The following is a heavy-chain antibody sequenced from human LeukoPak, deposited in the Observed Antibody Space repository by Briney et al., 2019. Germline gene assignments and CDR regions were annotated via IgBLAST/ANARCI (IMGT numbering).Heavy chain of an antibody. Sequence: GASVKVSCKVSGYTLTELSMHWVRQAPGKGLEWMGWISAYNGNTNYAQKLQGRVTMTTDTSTSTAYMELRSLRSDDTAVYYCARDGRFPGSYGMDVWGQGTTVTVSS. CDR1: GYTLTELS. D-gene: IGHD3-3*01. J-gene: IGHJ6*02. CDR3: ARDGRFPGSYGMDV. V-gene: IGHV1-18*01. CDR2: ISAYNGNT.